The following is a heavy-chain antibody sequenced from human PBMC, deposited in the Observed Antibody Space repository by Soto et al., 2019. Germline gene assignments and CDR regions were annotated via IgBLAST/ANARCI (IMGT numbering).Heavy chain of an antibody. V-gene: IGHV1-3*01. CDR1: GYTFTTQA. Sequence: ASVQVSCQASGYTFTTQAMHWVRPATGQRLAWMGCINGGTGQTKHSQRSQGKVITARDTFTSTAYMEMSSLKSEDTALYDCARGKGKEENGYYYHLDNWGQGTMVTVSS. J-gene: IGHJ4*01. CDR2: INGGTGQT. D-gene: IGHD1-26*01. CDR3: ARGKGKEENGYYYHLDN.